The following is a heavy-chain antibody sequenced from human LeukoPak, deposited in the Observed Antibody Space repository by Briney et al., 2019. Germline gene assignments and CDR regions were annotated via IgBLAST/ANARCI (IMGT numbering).Heavy chain of an antibody. Sequence: PSQTLSLTCTVSGGSISSGGYYWSWIRQHPGKGLEWIGYIYYSGSTYYNPSLKSRVTISVDTSKNQFSLKLSSVTAADTAVYYSARETLNYYGSGSYSAYYFDYWGQGTLVTVSS. V-gene: IGHV4-31*03. CDR1: GGSISSGGYY. CDR2: IYYSGST. J-gene: IGHJ4*02. D-gene: IGHD3-10*01. CDR3: ARETLNYYGSGSYSAYYFDY.